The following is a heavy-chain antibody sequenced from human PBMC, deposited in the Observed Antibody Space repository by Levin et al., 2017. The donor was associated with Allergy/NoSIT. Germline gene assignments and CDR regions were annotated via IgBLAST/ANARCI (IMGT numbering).Heavy chain of an antibody. V-gene: IGHV3-74*01. CDR2: INSDGSST. D-gene: IGHD3-22*01. CDR1: GFTFSSYW. CDR3: ARGYDSIIYYYYYGMDG. J-gene: IGHJ6*02. Sequence: GGSLRLSCAASGFTFSSYWMHWVRQAPGKGLVWVSRINSDGSSTSYADSVKGRFTISRDNAKNTLYLQMNSLRAEDTAVYYCARGYDSIIYYYYYGMDGWGQGTTVTVSS.